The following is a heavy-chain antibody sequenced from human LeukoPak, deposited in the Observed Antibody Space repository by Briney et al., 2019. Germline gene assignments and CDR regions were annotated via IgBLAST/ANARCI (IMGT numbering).Heavy chain of an antibody. CDR3: ARDGDTSGYYSHFDL. D-gene: IGHD3-10*01. CDR2: ISSSSSYI. Sequence: GGSLRLSCAASGFTFSSYSMNWVRQAPGKGLEWVSSISSSSSYIYYADSVKGRFTISRDNAKNSLYLQMNSLRVEDTALYYCARDGDTSGYYSHFDLWGRGTLVIVSS. J-gene: IGHJ2*01. CDR1: GFTFSSYS. V-gene: IGHV3-21*04.